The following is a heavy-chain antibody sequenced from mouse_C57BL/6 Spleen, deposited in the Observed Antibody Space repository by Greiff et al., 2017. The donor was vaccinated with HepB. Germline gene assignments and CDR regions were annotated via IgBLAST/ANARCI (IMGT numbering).Heavy chain of an antibody. V-gene: IGHV1-55*01. Sequence: QVQLQQSGAELVKPGASVKMSCKASGYTFTSYWITWVKQRPGQGLEWIGDIYPGSGSTNYNEKFKSKATLTVDTSSSTAYMQLSSLTSEDSAVYYCAREGGNYPAWFAYWGQGTLVTVSA. D-gene: IGHD2-1*01. CDR1: GYTFTSYW. CDR2: IYPGSGST. J-gene: IGHJ3*01. CDR3: AREGGNYPAWFAY.